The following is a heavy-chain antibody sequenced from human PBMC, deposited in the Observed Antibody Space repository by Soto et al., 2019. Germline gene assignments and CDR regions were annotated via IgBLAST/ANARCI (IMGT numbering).Heavy chain of an antibody. D-gene: IGHD6-13*01. Sequence: SVQVSCKASGGTFSSYAISWVRQAPGQGLEWMGGIIPIFGTANYAQKFQGRVTITADESTSTAYMELSSLRSEDTAVYYCARQGAAAAGRAFDYWGQGTLVTVSS. CDR2: IIPIFGTA. CDR1: GGTFSSYA. J-gene: IGHJ4*02. V-gene: IGHV1-69*13. CDR3: ARQGAAAAGRAFDY.